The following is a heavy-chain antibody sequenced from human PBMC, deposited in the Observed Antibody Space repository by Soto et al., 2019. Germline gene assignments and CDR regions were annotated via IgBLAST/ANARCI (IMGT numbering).Heavy chain of an antibody. J-gene: IGHJ1*01. CDR3: ARGYCSGGSCYRH. CDR1: GGSISSYY. CDR2: IYYSGST. D-gene: IGHD2-15*01. V-gene: IGHV4-59*01. Sequence: PSETLSLTCTVSGGSISSYYWSWIRQPPGKGLEWIGYIYYSGSTNYNPSLKSRVTISVDTSKNQFSLKLSSVTAADTAVYYCARGYCSGGSCYRHWGQGTLGTVPS.